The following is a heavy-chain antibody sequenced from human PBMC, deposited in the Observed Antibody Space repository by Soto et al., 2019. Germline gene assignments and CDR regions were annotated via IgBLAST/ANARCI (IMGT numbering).Heavy chain of an antibody. CDR3: ASSPNDYYDSSGYPDY. CDR2: VNHSGST. D-gene: IGHD3-22*01. J-gene: IGHJ4*02. CDR1: CGSFSGYY. Sequence: SETLSLTCAVYCGSFSGYYWSWIRQPPGKGLEWIGEVNHSGSTNYNPSLKSRVTISVDTSKNQFSLKLSSVTAADTAVYYCASSPNDYYDSSGYPDYWGQGTLVTVSS. V-gene: IGHV4-34*01.